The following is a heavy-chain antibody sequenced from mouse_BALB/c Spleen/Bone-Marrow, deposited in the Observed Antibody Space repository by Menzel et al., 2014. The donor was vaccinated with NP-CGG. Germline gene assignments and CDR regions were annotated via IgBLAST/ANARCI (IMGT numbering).Heavy chain of an antibody. V-gene: IGHV1S56*01. CDR3: ARKSQRAYDSMIS. D-gene: IGHD2-3*01. J-gene: IGHJ4*01. Sequence: QVQLQQPGLELVKPGASVRLSCKASGYTFTSFYIHWVKQRPGQGLEWIGWIYPGDFNTKINEKFKGKATLTADKSSSTAYMQHSSLSSEGSAVFCCARKSQRAYDSMISWCPGASVTISS. CDR2: IYPGDFNT. CDR1: GYTFTSFY.